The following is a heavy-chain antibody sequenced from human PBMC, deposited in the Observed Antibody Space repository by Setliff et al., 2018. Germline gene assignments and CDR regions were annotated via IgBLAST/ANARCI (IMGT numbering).Heavy chain of an antibody. Sequence: PSETLSLTCTVSGGSISSGSYYWSWIRQPAGKGLEWIGRIYTSGSTNYNPSLKSRVTISVDTSKNQFSLKLSSVTAADTAVYYCAKVTILPAPFYWGQGTLVTVSS. CDR3: AKVTILPAPFY. V-gene: IGHV4-61*02. J-gene: IGHJ4*02. D-gene: IGHD2-2*01. CDR2: IYTSGST. CDR1: GGSISSGSYY.